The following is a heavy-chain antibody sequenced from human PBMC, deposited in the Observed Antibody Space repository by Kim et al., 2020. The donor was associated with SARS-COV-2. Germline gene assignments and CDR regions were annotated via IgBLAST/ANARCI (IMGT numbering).Heavy chain of an antibody. Sequence: SETLSLTCAVYGGSFSGYYWSWIRQPPGKGLEWIGEINHSRSTKYNPSLKSRVTISVDTSKNQFSLKLSSVTAADTAVYYCARNTTDYWGQGTLVTVSA. CDR2: INHSRST. CDR1: GGSFSGYY. V-gene: IGHV4-34*01. J-gene: IGHJ4*02. D-gene: IGHD1-1*01. CDR3: ARNTTDY.